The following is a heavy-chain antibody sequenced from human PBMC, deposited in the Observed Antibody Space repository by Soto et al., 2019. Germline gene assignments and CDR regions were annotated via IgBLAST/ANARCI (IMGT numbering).Heavy chain of an antibody. CDR1: GYTFTSYD. Sequence: ASVKVPCKASGYTFTSYDINWVRQATGQGLDWMGWMNPNSGNTGYPQKFQGRVTMIRNTSIGTAYMELSSLRSEDTAMYYCARGRFAFKAAGDYDSLTGTQRRHYGMDVWGQGTTVTVSS. J-gene: IGHJ6*02. V-gene: IGHV1-8*01. CDR2: MNPNSGNT. D-gene: IGHD3-9*01. CDR3: ARGRFAFKAAGDYDSLTGTQRRHYGMDV.